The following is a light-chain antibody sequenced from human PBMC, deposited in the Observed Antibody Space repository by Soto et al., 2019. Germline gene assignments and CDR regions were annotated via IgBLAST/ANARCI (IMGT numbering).Light chain of an antibody. V-gene: IGKV1-5*03. CDR1: QSLNIW. CDR2: KAS. J-gene: IGKJ2*01. CDR3: QQYKAYPYT. Sequence: DIEMTQSPSTLSASVGDRVTITCRATQSLNIWLAWYQQKPGKAPKLLISKASSVESGVPLRFNCSGSGTEFSHTISSLQPDDFATYYCQQYKAYPYTFDHGTKLEMK.